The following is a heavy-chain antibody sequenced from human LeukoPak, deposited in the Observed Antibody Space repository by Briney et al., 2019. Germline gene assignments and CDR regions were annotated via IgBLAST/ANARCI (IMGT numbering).Heavy chain of an antibody. Sequence: GGSLRLSCAASGFTVSSNYMSWVRQAPGKGLEWVSVIYSGGSTYYADSVKGRFTISRDNSKNTLYLQMNSLRAEDTAVYYCARGSSSRGDAFDIWGQGTMVTVSS. CDR3: ARGSSSRGDAFDI. CDR2: IYSGGST. V-gene: IGHV3-66*01. D-gene: IGHD6-13*01. CDR1: GFTVSSNY. J-gene: IGHJ3*02.